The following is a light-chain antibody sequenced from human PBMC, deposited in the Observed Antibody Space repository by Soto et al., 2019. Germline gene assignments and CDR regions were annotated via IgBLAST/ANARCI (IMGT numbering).Light chain of an antibody. CDR3: SSYGGTNSLKV. Sequence: QSVLTQPASVSGSPGQSVTISCAGTSGDVGGYNYVSWYQQHPGKAPKVMMYEVSKRPSGVPDRFSGSKSGNTASLTVSGLQAEDEADYYCSSYGGTNSLKVFGGGTKLTVL. CDR2: EVS. CDR1: SGDVGGYNY. J-gene: IGLJ2*01. V-gene: IGLV2-8*01.